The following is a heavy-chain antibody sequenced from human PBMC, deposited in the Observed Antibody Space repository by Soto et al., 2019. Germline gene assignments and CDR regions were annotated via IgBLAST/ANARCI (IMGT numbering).Heavy chain of an antibody. CDR2: IYHSGSA. D-gene: IGHD3-22*01. CDR3: ARGYDSSGYYLGYYYYYGMDV. J-gene: IGHJ6*02. V-gene: IGHV4-4*02. Sequence: SETLSLTCAVSGGSISSSNWWSWVRQPPGKGLEWIGEIYHSGSANYNPSLKSRVTISVDKSKNQFSLKLSSVTAADTAVYYCARGYDSSGYYLGYYYYYGMDVWGQGTTVTVS. CDR1: GGSISSSNW.